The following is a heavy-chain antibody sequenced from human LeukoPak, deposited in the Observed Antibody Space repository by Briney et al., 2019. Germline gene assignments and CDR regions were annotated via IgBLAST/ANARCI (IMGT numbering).Heavy chain of an antibody. J-gene: IGHJ4*02. CDR2: IYDSGNT. V-gene: IGHV4-59*08. CDR1: GGSISNYY. CDR3: ARATGGHLDY. Sequence: SETLSLTCTVSGGSISNYYWSWIRQPPGKGLEWIGYIYDSGNTNYNPSLKSRLTISVDTSKNQFSLKLSSVTAADTAVYYCARATGGHLDYWGQGTLVTVSS.